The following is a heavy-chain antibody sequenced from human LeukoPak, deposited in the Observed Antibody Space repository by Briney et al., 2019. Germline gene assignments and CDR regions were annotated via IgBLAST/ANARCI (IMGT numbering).Heavy chain of an antibody. D-gene: IGHD3-10*01. CDR1: GYTFTSYY. V-gene: IGHV1-46*01. J-gene: IGHJ4*02. CDR2: INPSDGNT. Sequence: ASVKVSCKASGYTFTSYYIHWLRQAPGQGLEWMAIINPSDGNTNYAQNFQGRVTMTRDTSTSTVYMELSSLRSEDTAVFYCARRGTYYPFDYWGQGTLVTVSS. CDR3: ARRGTYYPFDY.